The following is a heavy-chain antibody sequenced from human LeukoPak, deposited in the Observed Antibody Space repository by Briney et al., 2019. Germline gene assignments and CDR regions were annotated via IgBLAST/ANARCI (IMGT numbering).Heavy chain of an antibody. D-gene: IGHD6-13*01. J-gene: IGHJ5*02. V-gene: IGHV3-21*01. CDR3: ARTLVAAPGSKGGP. CDR2: ISIGSTYV. CDR1: GFTFSTYS. Sequence: GGSLRLSCTASGFTFSTYSVNWVRQAPGKGLEWVSYISIGSTYVYYADSVKDRFTVSRDNAKNSLVLQMNSLRAEDTAVYYCARTLVAAPGSKGGPWGQGTLVTVSS.